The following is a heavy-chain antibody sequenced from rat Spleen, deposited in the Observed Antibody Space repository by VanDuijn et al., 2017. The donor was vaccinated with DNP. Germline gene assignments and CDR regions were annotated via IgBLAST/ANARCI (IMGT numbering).Heavy chain of an antibody. J-gene: IGHJ2*01. CDR3: ARHGGRNRGYYFDY. Sequence: EVQLVESGGGLVQPGRSLKLSCAASGFTFSNYDMAWVRQAPTKGLEWVASINPSGVTSYYRASVKGRFTVSRDNAKSTLYLQRDSLRSEDTATYYCARHGGRNRGYYFDYWGQGVMVTVSS. CDR1: GFTFSNYD. D-gene: IGHD4-3*01. V-gene: IGHV5S23*01. CDR2: INPSGVTS.